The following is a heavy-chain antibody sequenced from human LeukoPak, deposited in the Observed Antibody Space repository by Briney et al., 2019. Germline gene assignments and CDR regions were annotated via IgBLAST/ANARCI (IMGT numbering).Heavy chain of an antibody. CDR2: SHPINSDT. CDR1: GFNFTAYW. D-gene: IGHD3-22*01. Sequence: GESLKISCKGSGFNFTAYWIAWVRQVPGKGLEWMGISHPINSDTKYSPSFQGQVTISADKSSSTAYLQWNSLKASDTAMYYCARHQYYYDSSGNYGRFDSWGQGTLVTVSS. V-gene: IGHV5-51*01. CDR3: ARHQYYYDSSGNYGRFDS. J-gene: IGHJ5*01.